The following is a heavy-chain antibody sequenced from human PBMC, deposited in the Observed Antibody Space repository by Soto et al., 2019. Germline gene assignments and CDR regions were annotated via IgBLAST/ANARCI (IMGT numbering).Heavy chain of an antibody. Sequence: GGSLRLSCAASGFTFSSYDMHWVRQATGKGLEWVSAIGTAGDTYYPCSVKGRFTISRENAKNSLYLQMNSLRAGDTAVYYCARGHPSGSYRDAFDIWGQGTMVTVSS. D-gene: IGHD1-26*01. CDR3: ARGHPSGSYRDAFDI. J-gene: IGHJ3*02. CDR2: IGTAGDT. CDR1: GFTFSSYD. V-gene: IGHV3-13*01.